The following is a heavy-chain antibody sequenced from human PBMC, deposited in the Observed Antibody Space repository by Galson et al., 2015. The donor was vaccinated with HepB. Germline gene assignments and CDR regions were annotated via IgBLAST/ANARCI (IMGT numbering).Heavy chain of an antibody. V-gene: IGHV3-9*01. Sequence: SLRLSCAASGFTFDDYTMHWVRQAPGKGLEWVSGISWNSGSIGYADSVKGRFTISRDNSKNTLYLQMNSLRAEDTAVYYCAKDQYRGSHIVDRRGDAFDIWGQGTMVTVSS. CDR3: AKDQYRGSHIVDRRGDAFDI. CDR2: ISWNSGSI. D-gene: IGHD5-12*01. CDR1: GFTFDDYT. J-gene: IGHJ3*02.